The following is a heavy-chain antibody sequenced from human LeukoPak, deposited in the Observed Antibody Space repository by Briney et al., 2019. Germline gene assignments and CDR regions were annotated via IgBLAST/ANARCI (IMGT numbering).Heavy chain of an antibody. CDR3: ARDLMVRGVPSVPGGYGMDV. CDR1: GFTFSDHY. Sequence: GGSLRLSCAASGFTFSDHYMDWVRQAPGKGLEWVGRTRNKANSYTTEYAASVKGRFTISRDDSKNSLYLQMNSLETEDTAVYYCARDLMVRGVPSVPGGYGMDVWGQGTTVTVSS. J-gene: IGHJ6*02. D-gene: IGHD3-10*01. V-gene: IGHV3-72*01. CDR2: TRNKANSYTT.